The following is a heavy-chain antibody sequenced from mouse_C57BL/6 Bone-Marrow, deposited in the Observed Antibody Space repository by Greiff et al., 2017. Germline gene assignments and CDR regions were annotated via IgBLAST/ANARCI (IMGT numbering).Heavy chain of an antibody. CDR1: GYSITSGYD. J-gene: IGHJ1*03. CDR3: ARSITTVVATDWYFDV. D-gene: IGHD1-1*01. Sequence: EVKLQESGPGMVKPSQSLSLTCTVTGYSITSGYDWHWIRHFPGNKLEWMGYISYSGSTNYNPSLKSRISITHDTSKNHFFLKLNSVTTEDTATYYCARSITTVVATDWYFDVWGTGTTVTVSS. CDR2: ISYSGST. V-gene: IGHV3-1*01.